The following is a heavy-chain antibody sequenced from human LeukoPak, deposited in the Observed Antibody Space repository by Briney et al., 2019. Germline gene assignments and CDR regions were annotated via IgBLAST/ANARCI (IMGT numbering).Heavy chain of an antibody. CDR2: IYYSGST. CDR3: AREGAIVVVPAATIHDAFDI. J-gene: IGHJ3*02. D-gene: IGHD2-2*01. V-gene: IGHV4-39*07. Sequence: PSETLSLTCTVSGGSISSSSYYWGWIRQPPGKGLEWIGSIYYSGSTYYNPSLKSRVTISVDTSKNQFSLKLSSVTAADTAVYYCAREGAIVVVPAATIHDAFDIWGQGTMVTVS. CDR1: GGSISSSSYY.